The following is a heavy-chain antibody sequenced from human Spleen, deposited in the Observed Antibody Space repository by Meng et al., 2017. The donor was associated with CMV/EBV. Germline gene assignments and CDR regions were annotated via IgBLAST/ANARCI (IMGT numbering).Heavy chain of an antibody. Sequence: SMKVSCRASRGTLTDYTSGWVRQAPGQGLEWMGRIIPLVDTTNYAQKFQGRVAITADKSTGTVYLELSSLTSEDTAMYYCARDRFDMWGLGTMVTVSS. CDR3: ARDRFDM. V-gene: IGHV1-69*08. J-gene: IGHJ3*02. CDR2: IIPLVDTT. CDR1: RGTLTDYT.